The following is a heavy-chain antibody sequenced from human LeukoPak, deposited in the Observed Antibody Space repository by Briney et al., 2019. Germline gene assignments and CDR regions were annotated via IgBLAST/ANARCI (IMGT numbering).Heavy chain of an antibody. CDR2: ISAYNGNT. CDR1: GYTFTSYG. D-gene: IGHD1-26*01. Sequence: ASVKVSCKASGYTFTSYGISWVRQAPGQGLEWMGWISAYNGNTNYAQKLQGRVTMTTDTSASTAYMELSSLRSEDTAVYYCARDGSSGSYSDWGQGTLVTVSS. CDR3: ARDGSSGSYSD. V-gene: IGHV1-18*01. J-gene: IGHJ4*02.